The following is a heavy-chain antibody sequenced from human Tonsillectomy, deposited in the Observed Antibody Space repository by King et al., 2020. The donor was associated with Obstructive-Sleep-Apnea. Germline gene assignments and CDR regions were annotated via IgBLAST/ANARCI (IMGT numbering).Heavy chain of an antibody. CDR2: IDPSDSYT. CDR3: ARREYYGSGSYGVDSVTFDI. Sequence: QLVQSGAEVKKPGESLRISCKGSGYSFTSYWISWVRQMPGKGLEWMGRIDPSDSYTNYSPSFQGHVTISADKSISTAYLQWSSLKASDTAMYYCARREYYGSGSYGVDSVTFDIWGQGTMVTVSS. V-gene: IGHV5-10-1*01. CDR1: GYSFTSYW. D-gene: IGHD3-10*01. J-gene: IGHJ3*02.